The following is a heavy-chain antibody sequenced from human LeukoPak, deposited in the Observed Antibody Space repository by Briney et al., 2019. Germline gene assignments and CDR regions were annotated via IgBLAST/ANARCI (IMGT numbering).Heavy chain of an antibody. CDR1: GYPLGNYW. D-gene: IGHD1-20*01. Sequence: PGGSLRLSCAAPGYPLGNYWMTWVRQAPGKGLEWVGTIKRDGSEEYYVDSVKGRFIISRDNAANSVYLQMNSLRVEDTALYFCARGGYTSSYYWMYWGQGTLVTVSS. V-gene: IGHV3-7*01. CDR2: IKRDGSEE. J-gene: IGHJ4*02. CDR3: ARGGYTSSYYWMY.